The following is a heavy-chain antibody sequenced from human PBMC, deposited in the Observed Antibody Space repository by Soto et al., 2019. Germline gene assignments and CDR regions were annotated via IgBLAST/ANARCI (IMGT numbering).Heavy chain of an antibody. CDR3: ARDRGYTMDV. CDR2: INADGINT. Sequence: GGSLRLSCAASGFTFSSFWIHWVRQAPWKGLVWVSVINADGINTAYADSVKGRFTISRDSAKNTLYLQMNSLRVEDTAVYYCARDRGYTMDVWGQGTTVTVSS. D-gene: IGHD1-1*01. J-gene: IGHJ6*02. CDR1: GFTFSSFW. V-gene: IGHV3-74*01.